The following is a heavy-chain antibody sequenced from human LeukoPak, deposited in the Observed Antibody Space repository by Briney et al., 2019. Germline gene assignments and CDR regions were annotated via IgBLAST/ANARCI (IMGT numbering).Heavy chain of an antibody. CDR3: ARRDCVGDCYSNWFDP. D-gene: IGHD2-21*02. J-gene: IGHJ5*02. V-gene: IGHV1-46*01. CDR1: GYTFTKNF. CDR2: INPRGGST. Sequence: ASVKVSCKASGYTFTKNFMHWVRQAPGQGLEWMGIINPRGGSTGYAQKFQGRITMTTDMSTRTVYMELSSLESEDTAVYYCARRDCVGDCYSNWFDPWGQGTLVTVSS.